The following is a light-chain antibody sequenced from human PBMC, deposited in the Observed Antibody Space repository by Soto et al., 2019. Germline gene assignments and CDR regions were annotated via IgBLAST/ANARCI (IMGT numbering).Light chain of an antibody. V-gene: IGKV1-12*01. Sequence: DIQMTQSPSSVSASVGDRVTITCRASQGISRWLAWFQQKPGKAPKLLIYAASNLQSGVPSRFSGSGSGTDFTLTISSLQPEDFATYYCQQANSFVGITFGPGTKVDIK. CDR2: AAS. J-gene: IGKJ3*01. CDR3: QQANSFVGIT. CDR1: QGISRW.